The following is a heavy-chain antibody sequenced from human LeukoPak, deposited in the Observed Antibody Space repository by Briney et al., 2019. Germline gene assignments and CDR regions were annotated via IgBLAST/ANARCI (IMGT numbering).Heavy chain of an antibody. CDR2: INHSGST. CDR3: AGRPGYCSTTSCYFGRFAFDI. J-gene: IGHJ3*02. Sequence: SETLSLTCAVYAGSFSGYYWSWIRQPPGKGLEWIGEINHSGSTNYNPSLKSRVTISVDTSKNQFSLKLSSVTAADTAVYYCAGRPGYCSTTSCYFGRFAFDIWGQGTMVTVSS. CDR1: AGSFSGYY. V-gene: IGHV4-34*01. D-gene: IGHD2-2*01.